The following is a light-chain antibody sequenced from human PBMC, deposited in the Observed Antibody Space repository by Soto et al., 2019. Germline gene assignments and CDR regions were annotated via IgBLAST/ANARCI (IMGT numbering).Light chain of an antibody. Sequence: QSVLTQPASVSGFPGQSITISCSGTSSDIGSYDFVSWYQQYPGKAPKLMIYVVSNRPSGVSNRFSGSKSGNTASLTISGLQAEDEADYYCSSYTSNNTVIFGGGTKLTVL. CDR1: SSDIGSYDF. CDR3: SSYTSNNTVI. V-gene: IGLV2-14*01. CDR2: VVS. J-gene: IGLJ2*01.